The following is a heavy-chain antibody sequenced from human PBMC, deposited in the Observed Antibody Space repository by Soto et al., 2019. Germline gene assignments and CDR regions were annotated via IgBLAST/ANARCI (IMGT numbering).Heavy chain of an antibody. CDR1: GYTFTSYY. CDR3: ARDYGSGSYPYYYFDY. V-gene: IGHV1-46*03. CDR2: INPSGGST. J-gene: IGHJ4*02. D-gene: IGHD3-10*01. Sequence: GASVKVSCKASGYTFTSYYMHWVRQAPGQGLEWMGIINPSGGSTSYAQKFQGRVTMTRDTSTSTVYMELSSLRSEDTAVYYCARDYGSGSYPYYYFDYWGQGTLVTVSS.